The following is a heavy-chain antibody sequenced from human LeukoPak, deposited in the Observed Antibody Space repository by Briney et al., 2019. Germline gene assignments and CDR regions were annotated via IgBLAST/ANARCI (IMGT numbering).Heavy chain of an antibody. CDR2: IQANSGAT. Sequence: GASVKVSCKASGYTFTGYYMHWVRQVPGQGLEWMGWIQANSGATKFVQDFQGRVTMTRDATTNTAYMELRSLRSDDTAIYYCGRVPTDGYAHADYWGQGTLVTVSS. CDR3: GRVPTDGYAHADY. CDR1: GYTFTGYY. J-gene: IGHJ4*02. D-gene: IGHD5-24*01. V-gene: IGHV1-2*02.